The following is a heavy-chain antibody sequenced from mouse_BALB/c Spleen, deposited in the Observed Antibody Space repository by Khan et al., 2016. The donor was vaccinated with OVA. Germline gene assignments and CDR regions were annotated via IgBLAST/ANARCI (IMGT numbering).Heavy chain of an antibody. CDR2: VSTGGSYT. Sequence: EVQLVESGGDLVKPGGSLKLSCAASGFTFSTYGMSWVRQTPDKRLEWVATVSTGGSYTYYPPSVKGRFTISRDNAKNTLYLQMSSLKSEDTAIFYCAGLAYYCDSEGFAYWGQGTLVTVSA. J-gene: IGHJ3*01. D-gene: IGHD1-1*01. V-gene: IGHV5-6*01. CDR3: AGLAYYCDSEGFAY. CDR1: GFTFSTYG.